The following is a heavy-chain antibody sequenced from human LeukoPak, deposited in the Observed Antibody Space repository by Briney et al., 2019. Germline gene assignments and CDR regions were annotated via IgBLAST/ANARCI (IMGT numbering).Heavy chain of an antibody. V-gene: IGHV1-18*01. CDR2: ISAYNGNT. CDR3: ARDRDYGDYEGFDY. Sequence: ASVKVSCKASGYTFTSYGISWVRQAPGQGLEWMGWISAYNGNTNYAQKLQGRVTMTTDTSTSTAYMELRSLRPDDTAVYYCARDRDYGDYEGFDYWGQGTLVTVSS. J-gene: IGHJ4*02. D-gene: IGHD4-17*01. CDR1: GYTFTSYG.